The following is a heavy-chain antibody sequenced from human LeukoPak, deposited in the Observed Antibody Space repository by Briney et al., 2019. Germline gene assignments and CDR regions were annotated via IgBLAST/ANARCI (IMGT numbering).Heavy chain of an antibody. V-gene: IGHV1-24*01. D-gene: IGHD3-22*01. Sequence: GASVKVSCKVSGYTLTELSMHWVRQAPGKGLEWMGGFDPEDGETIYAQKFQGRVTMTEDTSTDTAYMELSSLRSEDTAVYYCATGLRITMIVVAQGGAFDIWGQGTMVTVSS. J-gene: IGHJ3*02. CDR2: FDPEDGET. CDR3: ATGLRITMIVVAQGGAFDI. CDR1: GYTLTELS.